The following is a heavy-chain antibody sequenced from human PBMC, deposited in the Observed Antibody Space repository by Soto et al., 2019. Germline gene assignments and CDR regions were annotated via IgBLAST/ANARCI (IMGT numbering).Heavy chain of an antibody. Sequence: QVQLVQSGAEVKKPGASVKVSCKASGYTFTSYDINWVRQATGQGLEWMGWMNPNSGNTGYAQKFQGRVXXTXNXXISTAYMELSSLRSEDTAVYYCARANYYDSSIPQHWGQGTLVTVSS. CDR2: MNPNSGNT. CDR3: ARANYYDSSIPQH. J-gene: IGHJ1*01. CDR1: GYTFTSYD. V-gene: IGHV1-8*01. D-gene: IGHD3-22*01.